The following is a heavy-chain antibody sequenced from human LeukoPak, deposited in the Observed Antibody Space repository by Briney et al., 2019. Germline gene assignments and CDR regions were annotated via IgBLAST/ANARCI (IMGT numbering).Heavy chain of an antibody. D-gene: IGHD3-22*01. V-gene: IGHV3-7*01. CDR2: INQDGGEK. Sequence: PGGSLRLSCAASGFTFSTYWMSWVRHAPGKGLEWVAHINQDGGEKYYVDSVKGRFTISRDNAKNSLYLQMNSLRAEDTAVYFCARASTPYHSSYYSPFAYWGQGTLVTVSS. CDR1: GFTFSTYW. CDR3: ARASTPYHSSYYSPFAY. J-gene: IGHJ4*02.